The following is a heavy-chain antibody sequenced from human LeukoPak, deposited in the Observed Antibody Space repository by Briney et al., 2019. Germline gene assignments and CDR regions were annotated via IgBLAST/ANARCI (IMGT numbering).Heavy chain of an antibody. V-gene: IGHV1-8*01. D-gene: IGHD3-22*01. CDR1: GYTFTSYD. Sequence: ASVKVSCKASGYTFTSYDITWVRQATGQGLEWMGWMNPNSGNTAYAQKFQGRVTITRNTSISTAYMELSSLRSEDTAVYYCAREDYYDSGSNDYWGQGTLVTVSS. CDR3: AREDYYDSGSNDY. CDR2: MNPNSGNT. J-gene: IGHJ4*02.